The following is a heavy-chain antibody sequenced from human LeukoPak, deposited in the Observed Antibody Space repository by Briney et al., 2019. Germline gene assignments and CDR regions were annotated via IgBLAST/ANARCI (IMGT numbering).Heavy chain of an antibody. Sequence: SETLSLTCTVSGYSISSGYYWGWIRQPPGKGLEWIGSIYHSGSTYYNPSLKSRVTISVDTSKNQFSLKLGSVTAADTAVYYCARVALYYYDSSGYYAEYFQHWGQGTLVTVSS. CDR2: IYHSGST. V-gene: IGHV4-38-2*02. CDR3: ARVALYYYDSSGYYAEYFQH. D-gene: IGHD3-22*01. CDR1: GYSISSGYY. J-gene: IGHJ1*01.